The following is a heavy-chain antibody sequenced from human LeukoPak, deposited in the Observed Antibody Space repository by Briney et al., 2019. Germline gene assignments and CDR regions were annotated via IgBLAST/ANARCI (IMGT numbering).Heavy chain of an antibody. J-gene: IGHJ4*02. CDR2: ISAYNGNT. V-gene: IGHV1-18*01. Sequence: ASVKVSCKASGYTFTSYGISWVRQAPGQGLEWMGWISAYNGNTNYAQKLQGRVTMTTDTSTSTAYMELRSLRSDDTAVYYCARDSVGTYCSSTSCHGDFDYWGQGTLVTVSS. D-gene: IGHD2-2*01. CDR3: ARDSVGTYCSSTSCHGDFDY. CDR1: GYTFTSYG.